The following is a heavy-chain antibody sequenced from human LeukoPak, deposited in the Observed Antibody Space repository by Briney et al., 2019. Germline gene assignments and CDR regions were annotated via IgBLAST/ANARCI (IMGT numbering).Heavy chain of an antibody. J-gene: IGHJ4*02. V-gene: IGHV3-30-3*01. Sequence: GGSLRLSCAASGFTFSSYAMHWVRQAPGKGLEWVAVISYDGSNKYYADSVKGRFTISRDNSKNTPYLQMNSLRAEDTAVYYCARDPTMIVVVITTMNGFFDYWGQGTLVTVSS. CDR3: ARDPTMIVVVITTMNGFFDY. D-gene: IGHD3-22*01. CDR2: ISYDGSNK. CDR1: GFTFSSYA.